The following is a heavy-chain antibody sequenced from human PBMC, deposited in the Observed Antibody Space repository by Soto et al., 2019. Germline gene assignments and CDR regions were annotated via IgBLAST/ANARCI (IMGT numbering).Heavy chain of an antibody. CDR1: GGSFSGYY. V-gene: IGHV4-34*01. J-gene: IGHJ4*02. Sequence: ILSLTCAVYGGSFSGYYWSWIRQPPGKGLEWIGEINHSGSTNYNPSLKSRVTISVDTSKNQFSLKLSSVTAADTAVYYCARQYCSSTSCAYYFDYWGQGTLVTVSS. CDR2: INHSGST. CDR3: ARQYCSSTSCAYYFDY. D-gene: IGHD2-2*01.